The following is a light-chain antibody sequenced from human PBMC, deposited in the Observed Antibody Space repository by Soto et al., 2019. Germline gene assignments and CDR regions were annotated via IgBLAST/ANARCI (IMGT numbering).Light chain of an antibody. CDR2: RAS. CDR1: QSVLHSPNNRNY. Sequence: DIVMTQSPDSLAVSLGERATINCKSSQSVLHSPNNRNYLAWYQQKPGQPPKLLISRASTRESGVPDRISGSGSVTDFTLTISSLQAEDVAIYYCQQYYGPPHTFGGGTKVEIK. J-gene: IGKJ4*01. V-gene: IGKV4-1*01. CDR3: QQYYGPPHT.